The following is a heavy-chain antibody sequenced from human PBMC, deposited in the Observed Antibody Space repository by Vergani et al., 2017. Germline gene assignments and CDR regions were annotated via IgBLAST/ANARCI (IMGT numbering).Heavy chain of an antibody. CDR1: GYTFTGYY. Sequence: QVQLVQSGAEVKKPGASVKVSCKASGYTFTGYYMHWVRQAPGQGLEWRGWINPNSGGTNYAQKFQGWVTMTRDTSISTAYMELSRLRSDDTAVYYCARGRTTVTTAPPRWYFDLWGRGTLVTVSS. V-gene: IGHV1-2*04. CDR3: ARGRTTVTTAPPRWYFDL. J-gene: IGHJ2*01. CDR2: INPNSGGT. D-gene: IGHD4-17*01.